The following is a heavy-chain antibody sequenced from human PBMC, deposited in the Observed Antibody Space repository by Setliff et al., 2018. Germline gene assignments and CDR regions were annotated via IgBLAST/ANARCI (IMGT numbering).Heavy chain of an antibody. Sequence: SETLSLTCSVSGGSIRSGDNHWSWIRQPPGKGLEWIGYIYYSGSTYYNPSLKSRVTISVDTSKNQFSLKLSSVTAADTAVYYCARSPSSSKGLYWYFDLWGRGTLVTVSS. CDR2: IYYSGST. CDR3: ARSPSSSKGLYWYFDL. D-gene: IGHD2-8*01. CDR1: GGSIRSGDNH. V-gene: IGHV4-30-4*08. J-gene: IGHJ2*01.